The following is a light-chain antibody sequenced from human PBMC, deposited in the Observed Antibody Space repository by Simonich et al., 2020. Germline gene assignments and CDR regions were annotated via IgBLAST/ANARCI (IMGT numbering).Light chain of an antibody. CDR2: AVS. Sequence: QSALTQPDSVSGSPGQSITISCTGTSSDVGGYNYVSWYQQHPDKAPKLMIYAVSTRPSGVSNRFAGSKSGNTASLTISGLQAEDEADYYCSSYTSSSTWVFGGGTKLTVL. J-gene: IGLJ3*02. CDR1: SSDVGGYNY. CDR3: SSYTSSSTWV. V-gene: IGLV2-14*01.